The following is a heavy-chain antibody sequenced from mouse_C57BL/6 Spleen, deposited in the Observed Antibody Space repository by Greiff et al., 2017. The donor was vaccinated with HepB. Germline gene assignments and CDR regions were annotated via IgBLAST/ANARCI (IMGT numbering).Heavy chain of an antibody. CDR2: IRLKSDNYAT. V-gene: IGHV6-3*01. J-gene: IGHJ1*03. D-gene: IGHD1-1*01. CDR1: GFTFSNYW. CDR3: TGPITTVARWCFDV. Sequence: EVKLEESGGGLVQPGGSMKLSCVASGFTFSNYWMNWVRQSPEKGLEWVAQIRLKSDNYATHYAESVKGRFTISRDDSKSSVYLQMHNLRADETGIYYCTGPITTVARWCFDVWGTGTTVTVSS.